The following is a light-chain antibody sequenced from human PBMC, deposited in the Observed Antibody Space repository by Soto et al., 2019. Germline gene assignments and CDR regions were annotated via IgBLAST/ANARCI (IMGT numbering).Light chain of an antibody. CDR3: QVWDSSSDLVV. CDR1: NIGSKS. CDR2: DDS. Sequence: SYELTQPPSVSVAPGQTARITCGGNNIGSKSVHWYQLKPGQAPVLVVYDDSDRPSGIPERFSGSNSGNTATLTISRVEAGDEADYYCQVWDSSSDLVVFGGGTHPTVL. V-gene: IGLV3-21*02. J-gene: IGLJ2*01.